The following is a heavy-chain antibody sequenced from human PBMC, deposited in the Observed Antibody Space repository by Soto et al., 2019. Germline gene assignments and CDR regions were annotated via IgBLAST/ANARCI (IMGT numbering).Heavy chain of an antibody. CDR2: IKSKTDGGTT. CDR3: TLSGGAGELR. D-gene: IGHD1-26*01. J-gene: IGHJ4*02. V-gene: IGHV3-15*07. CDR1: SVSNAW. Sequence: SVSNAWMNWVRQAPGKGLEWVGRIKSKTDGGTTDYAASVKGRFTISRDDSKNTLYLQMNSLKTEDTAVYYCTLSGGAGELRWGQGTLVTVSS.